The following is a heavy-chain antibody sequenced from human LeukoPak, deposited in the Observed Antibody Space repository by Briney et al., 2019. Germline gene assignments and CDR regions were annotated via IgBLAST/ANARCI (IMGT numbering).Heavy chain of an antibody. Sequence: MTSETLSLTCSVSSGSISNSYWSWIRQPAGKGLEWIGRIHASGSTNYNSSLKGRVTMSIDTSKNQFSLKLKSVTAADTAIYFCAREYGDFDYWGRGTLVAVSS. J-gene: IGHJ4*02. V-gene: IGHV4-4*07. CDR2: IHASGST. CDR3: AREYGDFDY. D-gene: IGHD4/OR15-4a*01. CDR1: SGSISNSY.